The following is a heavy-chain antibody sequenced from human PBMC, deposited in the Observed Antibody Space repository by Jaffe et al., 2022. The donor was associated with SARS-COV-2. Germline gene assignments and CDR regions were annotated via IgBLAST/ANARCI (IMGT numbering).Heavy chain of an antibody. Sequence: EVQLVESGGDLVQPGGSLRLSCAASGFTFSRYAMNWVRQAPGKGLEWVSFISGSGVTTYYADSVKGRFTISKDDSKNTLYLQMNSLRAEDTATYFCAKLREYCSGGSCSDDYWGQGTLVTVSS. CDR1: GFTFSRYA. J-gene: IGHJ4*02. V-gene: IGHV3-23*04. CDR2: ISGSGVTT. CDR3: AKLREYCSGGSCSDDY. D-gene: IGHD2-15*01.